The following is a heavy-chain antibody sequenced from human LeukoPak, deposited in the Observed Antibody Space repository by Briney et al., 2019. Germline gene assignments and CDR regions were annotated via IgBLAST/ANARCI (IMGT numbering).Heavy chain of an antibody. V-gene: IGHV4-30-2*01. D-gene: IGHD6-13*01. Sequence: PSQTLSLTCAVSGGSISSGGYSWSWIRQPPGKGLEWIGYIYHSGSTYYNPSLKSRVTISVDRSKSQFSLKLSSVTAADTAVYYCARVAGIAAAGTDYFDYWGQGTLVTVSS. CDR1: GGSISSGGYS. CDR3: ARVAGIAAAGTDYFDY. CDR2: IYHSGST. J-gene: IGHJ4*02.